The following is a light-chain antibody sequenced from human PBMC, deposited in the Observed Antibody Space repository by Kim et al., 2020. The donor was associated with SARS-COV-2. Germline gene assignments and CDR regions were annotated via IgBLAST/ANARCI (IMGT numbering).Light chain of an antibody. V-gene: IGKV3-20*01. CDR1: QSIYSNS. Sequence: EIVLTQSPGTLSLSPGERATLSCRASQSIYSNSLAWYQQKPGQAPRLLMYDVSSSATGIPDRFSGSGSGTDFTLTISRLEPEDFAVYHCQQYSGSPRTFGQGTKVDIK. J-gene: IGKJ1*01. CDR3: QQYSGSPRT. CDR2: DVS.